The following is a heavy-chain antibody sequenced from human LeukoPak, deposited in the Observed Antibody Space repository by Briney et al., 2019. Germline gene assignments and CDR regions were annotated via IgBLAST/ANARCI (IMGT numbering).Heavy chain of an antibody. Sequence: GASVKVSCKASGYTFTSYGISWVRQAPGQGLEWMGWISAYNGNTNYAQKLQGRVTMTTDTSTSTAYMELRSLRSDDTAVYYCARDANPNYGENYYYYYMDVWGKGTTVTVSS. D-gene: IGHD4-17*01. J-gene: IGHJ6*03. CDR1: GYTFTSYG. CDR2: ISAYNGNT. V-gene: IGHV1-18*01. CDR3: ARDANPNYGENYYYYYMDV.